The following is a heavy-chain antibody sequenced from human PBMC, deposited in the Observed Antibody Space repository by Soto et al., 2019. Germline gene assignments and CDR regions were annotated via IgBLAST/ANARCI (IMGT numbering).Heavy chain of an antibody. CDR3: ARDISSSYRNYYYYYGMDV. J-gene: IGHJ6*02. CDR1: GFTFSSYG. CDR2: IWYDGSNK. V-gene: IGHV3-33*01. Sequence: QVQLVESGGGVVQPGRSLRLSCAASGFTFSSYGMHWVRQAPGKGVEWVAVIWYDGSNKYYADSVKGRFTISRDNSKNTLYLQMNSLRAEDTAVYYCARDISSSYRNYYYYYGMDVWGQGTTVTVSS. D-gene: IGHD6-6*01.